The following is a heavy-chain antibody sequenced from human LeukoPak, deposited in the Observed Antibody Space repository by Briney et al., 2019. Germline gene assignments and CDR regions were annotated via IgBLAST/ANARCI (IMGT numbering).Heavy chain of an antibody. V-gene: IGHV1-69*06. D-gene: IGHD1-26*01. CDR3: ARVSGSYWTFDY. J-gene: IGHJ4*02. CDR2: IIPIFGTA. CDR1: GATLTNFP. Sequence: ASVQVSCKASGATLTNFPIGWVGQPPEQGLDWMGGIIPIFGTANYAQKFQGRVTITADKSTSTAYMELSSLRSEDTAVYYCARVSGSYWTFDYWGQGTLVTVSS.